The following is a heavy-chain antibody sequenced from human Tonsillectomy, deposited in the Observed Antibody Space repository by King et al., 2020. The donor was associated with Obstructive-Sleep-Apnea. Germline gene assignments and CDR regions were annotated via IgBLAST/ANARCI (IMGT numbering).Heavy chain of an antibody. CDR1: GGSFSGYY. CDR2: IDHSGNT. V-gene: IGHV4-34*01. CDR3: AGVGCVFISQTYENFDY. J-gene: IGHJ4*02. D-gene: IGHD2-8*01. Sequence: VQLQQWGAGLLKPSETLSLTCAVSGGSFSGYYWSWIRQFPGKGLEWIGEIDHSGNTNYNHSLKGRLTMSVDTSKNQFSLNLSSVTAADTAVYYFAGVGCVFISQTYENFDYWGQGTLVTVSS.